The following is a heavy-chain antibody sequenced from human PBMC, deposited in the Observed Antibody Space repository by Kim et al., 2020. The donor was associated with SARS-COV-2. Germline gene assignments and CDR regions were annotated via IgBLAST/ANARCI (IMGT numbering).Heavy chain of an antibody. J-gene: IGHJ4*01. CDR1: GGSISSYY. V-gene: IGHV4-59*08. D-gene: IGHD6-19*01. CDR3: ARNSTNQLIPVAMIFEFD. Sequence: SETLSLTCTVSGGSISSYYWSWIRQPPGKGLEWIGYIYYSGSTNYNPSLKSRVTISVDTSKNHFSFNQISVAGADAAVHYSARNSTNQLIPVAMIFEFD. CDR2: IYYSGST.